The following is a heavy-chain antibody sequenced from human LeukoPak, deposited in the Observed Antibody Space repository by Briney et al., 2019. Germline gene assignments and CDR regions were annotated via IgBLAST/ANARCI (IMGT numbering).Heavy chain of an antibody. J-gene: IGHJ4*02. V-gene: IGHV4-39*01. CDR3: ASYNGRRDGYNFGY. CDR1: GGSISSSSYY. CDR2: IYYRGST. D-gene: IGHD5-24*01. Sequence: PSETLSLTCTVSGGSISSSSYYWGWIRQPPGKGLEWIGSIYYRGSTYYNPSLKSRVTISVDTSKNQFSLKLSSVTAADTAVYYCASYNGRRDGYNFGYWGQGTLVTVSS.